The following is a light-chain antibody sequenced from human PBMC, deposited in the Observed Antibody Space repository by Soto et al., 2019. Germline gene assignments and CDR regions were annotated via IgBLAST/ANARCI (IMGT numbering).Light chain of an antibody. J-gene: IGLJ3*02. CDR1: SSDVGGYNY. CDR2: DVS. Sequence: QSALTQPRSVSGSPGQSVTISCTGTSSDVGGYNYVSWYQHHPGKAPKLMIYDVSKRPSGVSDRFSGSKSGNTASLTISGLQAEDEADYYCCSYAGSNTCVFGGGTKLTVL. CDR3: CSYAGSNTCV. V-gene: IGLV2-11*01.